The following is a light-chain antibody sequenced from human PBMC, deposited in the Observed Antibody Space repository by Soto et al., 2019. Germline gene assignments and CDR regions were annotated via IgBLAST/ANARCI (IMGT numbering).Light chain of an antibody. CDR1: SSDIGAYNR. CDR3: SSFKSSNTYV. J-gene: IGLJ1*01. V-gene: IGLV2-18*02. CDR2: DVN. Sequence: QSVLTQPLSVSGSPGQSVAISCTGTSSDIGAYNRVSWYQQPPGTAPKLMIYDVNNRPSGVPDRFSGSKSGNTASLTISGLQADDEADYYCSSFKSSNTYVFGTGTKVTVL.